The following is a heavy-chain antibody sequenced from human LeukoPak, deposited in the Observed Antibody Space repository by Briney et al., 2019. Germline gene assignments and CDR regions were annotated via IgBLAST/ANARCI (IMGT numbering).Heavy chain of an antibody. J-gene: IGHJ3*02. CDR3: ARSRYFDWLLPGDAFDI. D-gene: IGHD3-9*01. Sequence: ASVKVSCKASGYTFTSYGISWVRQATGQGLEWMGWMNPNSGNTGYAQKFQGRVAMTRNTSISTAYMELSSLRSEDTAVYYCARSRYFDWLLPGDAFDIWGQGTMVTVSS. CDR1: GYTFTSYG. CDR2: MNPNSGNT. V-gene: IGHV1-8*02.